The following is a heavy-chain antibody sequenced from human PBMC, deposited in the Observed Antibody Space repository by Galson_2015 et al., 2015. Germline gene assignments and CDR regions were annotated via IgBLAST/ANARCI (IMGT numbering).Heavy chain of an antibody. CDR3: AKYGLAGYYDSSACDY. D-gene: IGHD3-22*01. Sequence: SLRLSCAASGFTFSSYAMSWVRQAPGKGLEWVSAISGSGGSTYYADSVKGRFTISRDNSKNTLYLQMNSLRAEDTAVYYCAKYGLAGYYDSSACDYWAQGPLVTVSS. V-gene: IGHV3-23*01. CDR2: ISGSGGST. CDR1: GFTFSSYA. J-gene: IGHJ4*02.